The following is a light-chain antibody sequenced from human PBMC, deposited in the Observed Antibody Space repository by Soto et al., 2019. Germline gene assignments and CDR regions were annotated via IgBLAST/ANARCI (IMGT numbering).Light chain of an antibody. Sequence: QSVLTQPASVSGSPGQSITISCTGTSSDVGGYNYVSWYQQHPGKAPKLMIYEVSNRPSGVSNRFSGSKSGNTASLTISGLQAEDEADYYCSSYTSSSTGDFGTGTKVTVL. J-gene: IGLJ1*01. CDR2: EVS. CDR1: SSDVGGYNY. V-gene: IGLV2-14*01. CDR3: SSYTSSSTGD.